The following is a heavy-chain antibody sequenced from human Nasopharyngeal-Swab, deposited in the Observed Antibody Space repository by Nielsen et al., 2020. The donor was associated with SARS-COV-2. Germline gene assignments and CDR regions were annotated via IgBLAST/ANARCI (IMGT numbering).Heavy chain of an antibody. D-gene: IGHD3-10*01. J-gene: IGHJ4*02. Sequence: VRQMPGKGLEWIGEINHSGSTNYNPSLKSRVTISVDTSKNQFSLKLSSVTAADTAVYYCARARSYGSGRNPKGGGNFDYWGQGTPVSVSS. CDR3: ARARSYGSGRNPKGGGNFDY. V-gene: IGHV4-34*01. CDR2: INHSGST.